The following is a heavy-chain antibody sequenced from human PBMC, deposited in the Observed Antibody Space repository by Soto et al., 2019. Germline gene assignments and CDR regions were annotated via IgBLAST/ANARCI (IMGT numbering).Heavy chain of an antibody. D-gene: IGHD3-9*01. J-gene: IGHJ5*02. CDR2: IYHSGST. Sequence: SETLSLTCAVSGGSISSGGYSWSWIRQPPGKGLEWIGYIYHSGSTYYNPSLKSRVTISVDRSKNLFSRKLSSVTTADTAVYYCARADFEYPLHAENTWFDPWGQGTLVTVPS. CDR1: GGSISSGGYS. CDR3: ARADFEYPLHAENTWFDP. V-gene: IGHV4-30-2*01.